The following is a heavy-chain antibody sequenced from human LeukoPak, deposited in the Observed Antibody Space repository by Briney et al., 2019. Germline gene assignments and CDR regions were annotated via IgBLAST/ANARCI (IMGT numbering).Heavy chain of an antibody. D-gene: IGHD3-3*01. Sequence: SETLSLTCTVSGGSISSGGYYWSWIRQPPGKGLEWIGYIYHSGSTYYNPSLKSRVTISVDRSKNQFSLKLSSVTAADTAVYYCARGEPSKGRFLEWLSTVGAFDIWGQGTMVTVSS. J-gene: IGHJ3*02. CDR3: ARGEPSKGRFLEWLSTVGAFDI. V-gene: IGHV4-30-2*01. CDR1: GGSISSGGYY. CDR2: IYHSGST.